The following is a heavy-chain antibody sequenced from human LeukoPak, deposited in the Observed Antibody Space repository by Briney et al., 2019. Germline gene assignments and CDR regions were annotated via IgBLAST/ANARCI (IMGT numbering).Heavy chain of an antibody. CDR2: INHSGST. CDR1: GGPFSGYY. Sequence: SETLSLTCAVYGGPFSGYYWSWIRQPPGKGLEWIGEINHSGSTNYNPSLKSRVTISVDTSKNQFSLKLSSVTAADTAVYYCARGRVRARMVRGVSFDYWGQGTLVTVSS. J-gene: IGHJ4*02. CDR3: ARGRVRARMVRGVSFDY. V-gene: IGHV4-34*01. D-gene: IGHD3-10*01.